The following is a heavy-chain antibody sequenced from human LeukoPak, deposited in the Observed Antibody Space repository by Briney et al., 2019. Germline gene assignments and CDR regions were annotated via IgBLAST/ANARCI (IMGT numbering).Heavy chain of an antibody. CDR2: INSDGSDI. CDR3: ARMGYYDSSNYYAYFQN. J-gene: IGHJ1*01. D-gene: IGHD3-22*01. Sequence: GGSLRLSCAASGFTFSSYWMHWVRQAPGKGLEWVSRINSDGSDINYADSVQGRFTIARDNDKNTLYLQMNSLRVEDTAVYYCARMGYYDSSNYYAYFQNWGQGTLVTVPS. CDR1: GFTFSSYW. V-gene: IGHV3-74*01.